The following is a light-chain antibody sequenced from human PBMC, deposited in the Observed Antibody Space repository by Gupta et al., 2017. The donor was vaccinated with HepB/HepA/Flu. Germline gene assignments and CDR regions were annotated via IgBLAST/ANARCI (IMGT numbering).Light chain of an antibody. CDR2: QDS. J-gene: IGLJ2*01. CDR3: QAWVSGTVV. CDR1: KLGDKY. Sequence: SYDLTQPPSVSVSPGQTASITCSADKLGDKYTYWYQQKPGQSPVLVISQDSKRPSGIPERFSGSNSGNTATLTISGTQAMDEADYYCQAWVSGTVVFGGGTKLTVL. V-gene: IGLV3-1*01.